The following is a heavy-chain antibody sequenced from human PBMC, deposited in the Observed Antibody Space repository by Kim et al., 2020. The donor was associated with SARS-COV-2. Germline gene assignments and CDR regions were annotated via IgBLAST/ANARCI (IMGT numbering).Heavy chain of an antibody. V-gene: IGHV3-7*03. CDR1: GFTFSSYW. CDR2: IKQDGSEK. D-gene: IGHD3-22*01. J-gene: IGHJ3*02. CDR3: ARNSYYYDSSGSHDAFDI. Sequence: GGSLRLSCAASGFTFSSYWMSWVRQAPGKGLEWVANIKQDGSEKYYVDSVKGRFTISRDNAKNSLYLQMNSLRAEDTAVYYCARNSYYYDSSGSHDAFDIWGQGTMVTVSS.